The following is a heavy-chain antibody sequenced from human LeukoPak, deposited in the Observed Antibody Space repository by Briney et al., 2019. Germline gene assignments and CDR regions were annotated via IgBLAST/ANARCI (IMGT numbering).Heavy chain of an antibody. CDR1: GFTFKKYD. D-gene: IGHD3-10*01. Sequence: PGGTLRLSCAASGFTFKKYDVTWVRQARGKGLEWVSGIRASGGATYYSDSVKGRFTISRDNSKNTLYLQMNSLRAEDTAVYYCAGQKGVRGVITDAFDIWGQGTMVTVSS. CDR2: IRASGGAT. V-gene: IGHV3-23*01. CDR3: AGQKGVRGVITDAFDI. J-gene: IGHJ3*02.